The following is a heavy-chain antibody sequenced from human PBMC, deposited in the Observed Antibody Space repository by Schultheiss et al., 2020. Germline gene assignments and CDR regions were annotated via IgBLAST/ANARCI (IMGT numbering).Heavy chain of an antibody. Sequence: GGSMRLSCKGSGYSFTSFWIAWVRQMPGKGLEWMGFVYPGDSDTRYSPSFQGQVTISADKSISTAYLQWSSLKASDTAMYYCARSMDGDYSYYYYAMDVWGQGTTVT. CDR3: ARSMDGDYSYYYYAMDV. CDR1: GYSFTSFW. V-gene: IGHV5-51*01. J-gene: IGHJ6*02. D-gene: IGHD4-17*01. CDR2: VYPGDSDT.